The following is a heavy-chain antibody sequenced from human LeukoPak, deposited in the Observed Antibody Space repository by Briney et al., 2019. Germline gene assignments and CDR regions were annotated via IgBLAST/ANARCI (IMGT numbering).Heavy chain of an antibody. CDR1: GFTFSDYS. D-gene: IGHD1-1*01. CDR3: VRDLMGSGSTTAYLHH. CDR2: ISRSSRHV. J-gene: IGHJ1*01. V-gene: IGHV3-21*01. Sequence: GSLRLSCAASGFTFSDYSMNWVRQAPGKGLEWASSISRSSRHVYYAGSVKGRFTICRDNAKNSLYLQMNSLRAEDMAVYFCVRDLMGSGSTTAYLHHWGQGTLVTVSS.